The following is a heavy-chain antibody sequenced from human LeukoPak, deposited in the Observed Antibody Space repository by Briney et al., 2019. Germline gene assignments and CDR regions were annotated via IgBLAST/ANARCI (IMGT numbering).Heavy chain of an antibody. CDR1: GYTFTSYG. J-gene: IGHJ4*02. Sequence: ASVKVSCKASGYTFTSYGISWVRQAPGQGLEWMGWISAYNGNTNYAQKLQGRVTMTTDTSTSTAYMELSSLRSEDTAVYYCASNRYYYDSSGYYYWGQGTLVTVSS. V-gene: IGHV1-18*01. CDR3: ASNRYYYDSSGYYY. CDR2: ISAYNGNT. D-gene: IGHD3-22*01.